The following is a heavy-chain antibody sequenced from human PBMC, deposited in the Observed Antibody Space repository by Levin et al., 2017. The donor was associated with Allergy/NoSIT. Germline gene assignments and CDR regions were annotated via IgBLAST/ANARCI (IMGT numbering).Heavy chain of an antibody. D-gene: IGHD3-10*01. Sequence: SETLSLTCTVSGGSISSGSYYWSWIRQPAGKGLEWIGRIYTSGSTNYNPSLKSRVTISVDTSKNQFSLKLSSVTAADTAVYYCARIAPMVRGVIKVRVFDYWGQGTLVTVSS. CDR2: IYTSGST. J-gene: IGHJ4*02. CDR1: GGSISSGSYY. CDR3: ARIAPMVRGVIKVRVFDY. V-gene: IGHV4-61*02.